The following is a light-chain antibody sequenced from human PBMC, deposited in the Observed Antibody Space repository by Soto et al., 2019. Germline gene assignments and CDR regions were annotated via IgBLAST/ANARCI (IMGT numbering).Light chain of an antibody. CDR1: QSLLHSNGYNY. V-gene: IGKV2-28*01. CDR3: MQALQTWT. J-gene: IGKJ1*01. CDR2: LGS. Sequence: DIVMTQSPLSLPVTPGEPASISCRSSQSLLHSNGYNYLDWYLQKPGQSPQLLVYLGSNRASGVPDRFSGSGSDTDFTLKISRVEAEDVGVYYCMQALQTWTFGQGTKVEIK.